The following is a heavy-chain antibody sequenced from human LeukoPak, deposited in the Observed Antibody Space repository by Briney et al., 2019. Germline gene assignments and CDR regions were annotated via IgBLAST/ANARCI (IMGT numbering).Heavy chain of an antibody. J-gene: IGHJ4*02. CDR2: IYYSENT. CDR1: GGSIRSDY. D-gene: IGHD6-6*01. V-gene: IGHV4-59*12. Sequence: NPSETLSLTCTVSGGSIRSDYWSWIRQPPGKGLEWIGCIYYSENTHYNPSLKSRVTISMDTSKNQFSLRLTSVTAADTAVYYCAREAIAARRFDYWGQGTLVTVSS. CDR3: AREAIAARRFDY.